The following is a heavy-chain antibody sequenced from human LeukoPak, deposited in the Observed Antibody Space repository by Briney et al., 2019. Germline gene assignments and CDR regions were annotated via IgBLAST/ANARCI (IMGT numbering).Heavy chain of an antibody. CDR3: ARDLDYHDATGYYRQFDY. CDR2: IKLDGSEK. V-gene: IGHV3-7*01. CDR1: GFTFSSYW. D-gene: IGHD3-22*01. J-gene: IGHJ4*02. Sequence: GGSLRLSCAASGFTFSSYWMSWVRQAPGKGLEWVANIKLDGSEKYYVDSVKGRFTISRDNAKNSLYLQMNSLRGEDTAVYYCARDLDYHDATGYYRQFDYWGQGTLVTVSS.